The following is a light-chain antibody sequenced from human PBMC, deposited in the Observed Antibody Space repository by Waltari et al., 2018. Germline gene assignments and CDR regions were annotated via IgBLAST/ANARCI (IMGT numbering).Light chain of an antibody. Sequence: QSALTQPASVSGSPGQSITIPCTGTSSYVGGYNYVSWYQQHPGKAPKLLLYDVRERPSGVSNRFSGSKSGNTASLTISGLQAEDEADYYCSSYTSSSTWVFGGGTKLTVL. J-gene: IGLJ3*02. CDR3: SSYTSSSTWV. CDR2: DVR. CDR1: SSYVGGYNY. V-gene: IGLV2-14*01.